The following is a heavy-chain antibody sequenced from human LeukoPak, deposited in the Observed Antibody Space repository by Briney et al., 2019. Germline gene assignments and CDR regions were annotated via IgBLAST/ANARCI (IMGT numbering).Heavy chain of an antibody. Sequence: PSETLSLTCTVSGGSISGGDYCWSWIRQPPGKGLEWIGYIYYSGSTYYNPSLKSRVTISVDTSKNQFSLKLSSVTAADTAVHYCARKDVKDAFDIWGQGTMVTVSS. CDR1: GGSISGGDYC. V-gene: IGHV4-30-4*01. CDR2: IYYSGST. CDR3: ARKDVKDAFDI. J-gene: IGHJ3*02. D-gene: IGHD2-15*01.